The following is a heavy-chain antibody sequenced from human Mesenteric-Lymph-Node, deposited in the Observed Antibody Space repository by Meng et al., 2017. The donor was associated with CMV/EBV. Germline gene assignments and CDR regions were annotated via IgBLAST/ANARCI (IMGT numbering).Heavy chain of an antibody. CDR2: ISSSSSYI. J-gene: IGHJ3*02. CDR1: GFTFSSYS. D-gene: IGHD3-22*01. Sequence: GESLKISCAASGFTFSSYSMNWVRQAPGKGLEWVSSISSSSSYIYYADSVKGRFTISRDNSKNTLYLQMNSLRAEDTAVYYCANGYYDSSGYYYGSHHDAFDIWGQGTMVTVSS. V-gene: IGHV3-21*04. CDR3: ANGYYDSSGYYYGSHHDAFDI.